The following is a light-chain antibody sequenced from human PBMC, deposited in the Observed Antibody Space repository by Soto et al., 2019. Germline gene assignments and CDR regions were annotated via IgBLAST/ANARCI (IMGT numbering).Light chain of an antibody. V-gene: IGKV1-5*01. CDR3: QQFNSD. CDR1: QSISSW. Sequence: DIQMTQSPSTLSASVGDRVTITCRASQSISSWLAWYQQKPGKAPKLLIYDASSLASGVPSRFSGSGSGTEFTLTISSLQPDDFAVYYCQQFNSDFGPGTTVDIK. CDR2: DAS. J-gene: IGKJ3*01.